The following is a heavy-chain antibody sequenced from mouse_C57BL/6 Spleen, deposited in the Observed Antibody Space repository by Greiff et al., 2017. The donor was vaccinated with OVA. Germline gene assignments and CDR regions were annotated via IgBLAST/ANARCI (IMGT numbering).Heavy chain of an antibody. Sequence: EVKLVESGPGMVKPSQSLSLTCTVTGYSITSGYDWHWIRHFPGNKLEWMGYIGYSGSTNYTPSLKSRISITHDTSKNHFFLKLNSVTTEDTATYYCARDGVAWFAYWGKGTLVTVSA. CDR2: IGYSGST. CDR3: ARDGVAWFAY. V-gene: IGHV3-1*01. CDR1: GYSITSGYD. J-gene: IGHJ3*01.